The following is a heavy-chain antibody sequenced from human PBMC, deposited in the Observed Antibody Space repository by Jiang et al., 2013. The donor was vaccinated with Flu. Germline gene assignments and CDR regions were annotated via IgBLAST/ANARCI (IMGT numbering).Heavy chain of an antibody. CDR2: GSGGST. D-gene: IGHD6-19*01. CDR3: AKGWIAVAGTLDAFDI. Sequence: GSGGSTYYADSVKGRFTISRDNSKNTLYLQMNSLRAEDTAVYYCAKGWIAVAGTLDAFDIWGQGTMVTVSS. V-gene: IGHV3-23*01. J-gene: IGHJ3*02.